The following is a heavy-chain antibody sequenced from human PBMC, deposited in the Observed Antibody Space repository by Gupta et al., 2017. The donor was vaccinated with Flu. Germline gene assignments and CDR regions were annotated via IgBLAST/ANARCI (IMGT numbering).Heavy chain of an antibody. V-gene: IGHV3-74*01. CDR3: AREVVNNWLDP. Sequence: LTFSSHLRAWVRGAPGKGLVCVSRIRSDGTATIDGESVKGRFTTSRDNAKKTLYLQTNSTRAEDTALDDGAREVVNNWLDPWGQGTLVTVSS. CDR2: IRSDGTAT. J-gene: IGHJ5*02. D-gene: IGHD2-15*01. CDR1: LTFSSHL.